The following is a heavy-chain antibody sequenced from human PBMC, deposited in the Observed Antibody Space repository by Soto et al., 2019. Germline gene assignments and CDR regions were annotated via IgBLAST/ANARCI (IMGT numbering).Heavy chain of an antibody. V-gene: IGHV3-21*01. J-gene: IGHJ5*02. CDR1: GFTFRSYT. CDR3: ARDAGRVSSSVGWFDP. CDR2: ISSISHYI. D-gene: IGHD1-26*01. Sequence: GGSLRLSCAASGFTFRSYTMNWVRQAPGEGLEWVSGISSISHYIYYADSVKGRFTISRDNADNSLYLQMNNLRPEDTAVYYCARDAGRVSSSVGWFDPWGQGTLVTVSS.